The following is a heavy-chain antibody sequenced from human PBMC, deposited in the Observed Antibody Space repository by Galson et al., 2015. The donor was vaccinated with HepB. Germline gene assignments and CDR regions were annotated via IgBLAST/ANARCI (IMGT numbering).Heavy chain of an antibody. V-gene: IGHV1-46*01. CDR3: ARGRHHFDSSSYSGGEGRFEY. Sequence: SVKVSCKASGYTFSSYFMHWVRQAPGQGLEWMGIINPSGGSTSYAQKFQGRVTMTRDTSTSTVYMELSSLRSEDTAVYYCARGRHHFDSSSYSGGEGRFEYWGQGTLVTVSS. J-gene: IGHJ4*02. CDR2: INPSGGST. D-gene: IGHD3-22*01. CDR1: GYTFSSYF.